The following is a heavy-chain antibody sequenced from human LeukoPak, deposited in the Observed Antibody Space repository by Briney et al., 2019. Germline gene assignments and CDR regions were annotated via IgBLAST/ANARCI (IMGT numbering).Heavy chain of an antibody. D-gene: IGHD2-15*01. CDR1: GFTLSSYG. CDR2: IRYDGSNK. CDR3: ASPNPFYCSGGSCYLPLDY. Sequence: GRSLRLSCAPSGFTLSSYGMHWVRHPPGKGLEWVAFIRYDGSNKYYADSVKGRFTISRDNSKNTLYLQMNSLRAEDTAVYYCASPNPFYCSGGSCYLPLDYWGQGTLVTVSS. V-gene: IGHV3-30*02. J-gene: IGHJ4*02.